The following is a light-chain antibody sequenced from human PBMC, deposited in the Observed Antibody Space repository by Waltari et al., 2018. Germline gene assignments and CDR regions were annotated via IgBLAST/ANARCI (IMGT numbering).Light chain of an antibody. J-gene: IGKJ4*01. CDR3: QQYYNNPLT. CDR1: QSVFYNSNNKDY. Sequence: DIVMTQSTDSLAVSLGERATIHCKSSQSVFYNSNNKDYLAWYQQRPGQPPKLLISWASTRESGVPDRFSGSGSGTDFTLTISSLQAEDVAVYYCQQYYNNPLTFGGGTKVEI. CDR2: WAS. V-gene: IGKV4-1*01.